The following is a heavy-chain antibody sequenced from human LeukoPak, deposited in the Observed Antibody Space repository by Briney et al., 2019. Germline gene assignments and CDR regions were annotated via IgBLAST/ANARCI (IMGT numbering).Heavy chain of an antibody. V-gene: IGHV3-9*03. CDR1: GFSFDDYV. Sequence: GRSLRLSCAASGFSFDDYVMHWVRQAPGKGLEYVSGISWNSASIGYADSVKGRFTISRDNAKNSLYLQMNSLRAEDMALYYCAKDNGWELLTGDAFDIWGQGTMVTVSS. J-gene: IGHJ3*02. CDR2: ISWNSASI. D-gene: IGHD1-26*01. CDR3: AKDNGWELLTGDAFDI.